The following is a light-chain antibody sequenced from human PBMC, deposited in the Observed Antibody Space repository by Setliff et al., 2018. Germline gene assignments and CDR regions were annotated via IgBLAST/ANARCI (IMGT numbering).Light chain of an antibody. CDR3: QSYDSSLSGWV. V-gene: IGLV1-40*01. CDR1: SSNIGAGYD. J-gene: IGLJ3*02. CDR2: GNS. Sequence: QRVTISCTGSSSNIGAGYDVHWYQQLPGTAPKLLIYGNSNRPSGVPDRFSGSKSGTSASLAITGLQAEDEADYYCQSYDSSLSGWVFGGGTK.